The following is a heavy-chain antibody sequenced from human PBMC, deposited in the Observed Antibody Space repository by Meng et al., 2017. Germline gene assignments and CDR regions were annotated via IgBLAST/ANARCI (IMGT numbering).Heavy chain of an antibody. CDR3: ARFIPAAMYDMDV. D-gene: IGHD2-2*01. Sequence: ASVQVSCNTSGYSFRSYGISWVRQAPGQGLQWVGWISGHSGDTDYAQKFQGRVTMTTDTSTTTAYMELRSLRPDDTAVYYCARFIPAAMYDMDVWGQGTTVTVSS. V-gene: IGHV1-18*01. CDR1: GYSFRSYG. J-gene: IGHJ6*02. CDR2: ISGHSGDT.